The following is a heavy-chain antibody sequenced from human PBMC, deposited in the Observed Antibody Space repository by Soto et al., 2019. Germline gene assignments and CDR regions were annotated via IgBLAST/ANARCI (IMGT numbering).Heavy chain of an antibody. CDR2: IIPIFGTA. J-gene: IGHJ4*02. CDR1: GGTFSSYA. CDR3: ASKGPDSSGYYDFDY. Sequence: SVKLSCKASGGTFSSYAISWVRQAPGQGLEWMGGIIPIFGTANYAQKFQGRVTITADESTSTAYMELSSLRSEDTAVYYCASKGPDSSGYYDFDYWGQGTLVTVSS. V-gene: IGHV1-69*01. D-gene: IGHD3-22*01.